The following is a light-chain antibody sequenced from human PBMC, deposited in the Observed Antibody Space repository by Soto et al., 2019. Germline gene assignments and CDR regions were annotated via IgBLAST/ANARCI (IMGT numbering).Light chain of an antibody. CDR2: ATS. J-gene: IGLJ2*01. CDR1: SSDVGNYNL. CDR3: SSYGGSNNVV. V-gene: IGLV2-14*02. Sequence: QSALTEPAAVSGSPGQSITISCTGTSSDVGNYNLVSWYQQYPGKAPKLMIYATSKRPSGVSNRFSGSKSGDTASLTISGLQAEDEADYYCSSYGGSNNVVFGGGTQLTVL.